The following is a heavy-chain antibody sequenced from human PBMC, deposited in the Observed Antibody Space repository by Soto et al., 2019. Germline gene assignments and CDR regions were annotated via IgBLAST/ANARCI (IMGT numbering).Heavy chain of an antibody. Sequence: SETLSLTCTVSGGAVISGSYYCIWIRQPPGNGLELIGYIYYSGSTNYNPSLKSRVTISVDTSKNQFSLKMSSVTAADTAVYDCGGTVNEGYFWGSCRGGAFDIWGQGTMVTVSS. CDR2: IYYSGST. CDR1: GGAVISGSYY. J-gene: IGHJ3*02. D-gene: IGHD3-16*01. V-gene: IGHV4-61*01. CDR3: GGTVNEGYFWGSCRGGAFDI.